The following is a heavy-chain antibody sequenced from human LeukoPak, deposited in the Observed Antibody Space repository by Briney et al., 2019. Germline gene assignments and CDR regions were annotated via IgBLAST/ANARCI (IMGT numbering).Heavy chain of an antibody. CDR1: GFRFDDYG. CDR2: ITKWDGSST. Sequence: GGSLRLSCEAAGFRFDDYGTSSVRQSTGNWPELGSAITKWDGSSTGHADVVRRRVTISRDNAKISLCLQMSSLRAEDTALYYCARCSRSSTGCYSAFDMWGQGTMVTLSS. V-gene: IGHV3-20*04. CDR3: ARCSRSSTGCYSAFDM. D-gene: IGHD2-2*02. J-gene: IGHJ3*02.